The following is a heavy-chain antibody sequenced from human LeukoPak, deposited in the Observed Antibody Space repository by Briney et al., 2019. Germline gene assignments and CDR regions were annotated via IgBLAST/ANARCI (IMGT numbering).Heavy chain of an antibody. CDR1: GYTFTSYG. J-gene: IGHJ4*02. CDR3: ARDTHQYYYFWSGYSLIFDS. V-gene: IGHV1-18*01. D-gene: IGHD3-3*01. Sequence: GASLKVSCKASGYTFTSYGISWVRQAPGQGLEWIGWISAYNGNTNYAQKLQGRVTMTTDTSTSTAYMELRSLRSDDTAVYYCARDTHQYYYFWSGYSLIFDSWGQGTLITVSS. CDR2: ISAYNGNT.